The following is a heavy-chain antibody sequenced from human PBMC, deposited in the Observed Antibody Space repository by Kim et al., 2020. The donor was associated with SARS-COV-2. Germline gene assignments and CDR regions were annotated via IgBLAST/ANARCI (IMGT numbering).Heavy chain of an antibody. Sequence: GGSLRLSCAASGFTFSSYGMHWVRQAPGKGLEGVAVIWYDGSNKYYVDSVKGLFTISRDNSKNTMYLQMNSLRAEDTAVYYCARGLAVGDYYYGMDVWGQGTTVTVSS. CDR1: GFTFSSYG. V-gene: IGHV3-33*01. CDR2: IWYDGSNK. CDR3: ARGLAVGDYYYGMDV. J-gene: IGHJ6*02. D-gene: IGHD2-21*01.